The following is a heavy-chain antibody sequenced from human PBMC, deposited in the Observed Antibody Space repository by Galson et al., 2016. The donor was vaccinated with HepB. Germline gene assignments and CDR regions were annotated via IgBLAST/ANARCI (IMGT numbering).Heavy chain of an antibody. CDR1: GFTFSDYY. Sequence: SLRLSCAASGFTFSDYYMSWIRQAPGKWLEWVSYISSGGSTIYYADSVKGRFTISRDNAKNSLYLQMNSLRAEDTAVYFCAKLIRTGSSGSDSWGQGTLVTVSS. J-gene: IGHJ4*02. D-gene: IGHD5-12*01. V-gene: IGHV3-11*01. CDR3: AKLIRTGSSGSDS. CDR2: ISSGGSTI.